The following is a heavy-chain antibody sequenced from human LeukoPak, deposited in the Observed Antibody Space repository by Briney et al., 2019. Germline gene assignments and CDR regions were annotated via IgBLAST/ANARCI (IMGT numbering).Heavy chain of an antibody. Sequence: ASVKVSCKASGYTFTSYYMHWVRQAPGQGLEWMGWISAYNGNTNYAQKLQGRVTMTTDTSTSTAYMELRSLRSEDTAVYFCAGIPVFGVVLHQVPVWGKGTTVTVSS. CDR2: ISAYNGNT. V-gene: IGHV1-18*04. CDR1: GYTFTSYY. D-gene: IGHD3-3*01. CDR3: AGIPVFGVVLHQVPV. J-gene: IGHJ6*04.